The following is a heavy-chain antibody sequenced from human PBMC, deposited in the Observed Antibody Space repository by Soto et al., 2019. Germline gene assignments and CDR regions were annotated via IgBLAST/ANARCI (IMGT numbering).Heavy chain of an antibody. D-gene: IGHD2-2*01. Sequence: EVQLVESGGGLVKPGGSLRLSCAASGFTFSNAWMNWVRQAPGKGLEWVGRIKSKTDGGTTDYAAPVKGRFTISRDDSKNTLYLQMNSLKTADTAVYYCTAGIVVVPAANTDYWGQGTLVTVSS. CDR2: IKSKTDGGTT. CDR3: TAGIVVVPAANTDY. J-gene: IGHJ4*02. CDR1: GFTFSNAW. V-gene: IGHV3-15*07.